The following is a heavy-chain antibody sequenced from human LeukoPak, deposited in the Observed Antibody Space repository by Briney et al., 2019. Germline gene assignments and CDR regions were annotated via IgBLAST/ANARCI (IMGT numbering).Heavy chain of an antibody. Sequence: PGGSLRLSCAASGFTVSNNYMSWVRQAPGKWLEWVSVIYSGDNTYYVESVKGRFTISRDNSKNTLFLQMNRLRPEDTAVYYCAGRRVLDASFDYWWQATLVTVSS. V-gene: IGHV3-66*02. CDR1: GFTVSNNY. CDR3: AGRRVLDASFDY. CDR2: IYSGDNT. D-gene: IGHD3-16*01. J-gene: IGHJ4*02.